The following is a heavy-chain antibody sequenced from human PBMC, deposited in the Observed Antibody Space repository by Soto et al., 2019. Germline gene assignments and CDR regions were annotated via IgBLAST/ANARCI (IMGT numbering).Heavy chain of an antibody. CDR1: GFTFSSYG. CDR2: IWYDGSNK. V-gene: IGHV3-33*01. J-gene: IGHJ4*02. CDR3: ARDPGAAQAFDY. Sequence: GGSLRLSCAASGFTFSSYGMHWVRQAPGKGLEWVAVIWYDGSNKYYADSVKGRFTISRDNSKNTLYLQMNSLRAEDTAVYYCARDPGAAQAFDYWGQGTLVTV. D-gene: IGHD6-25*01.